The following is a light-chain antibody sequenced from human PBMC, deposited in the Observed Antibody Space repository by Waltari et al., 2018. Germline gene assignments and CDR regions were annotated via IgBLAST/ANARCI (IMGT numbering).Light chain of an antibody. CDR3: GQSTHWPWT. V-gene: IGKV2-30*02. CDR1: QSLVHTDGSTY. CDR2: KVS. Sequence: DVVMTQSPLSLPLTPGQPASISCRSSQSLVHTDGSTYLSWYQQKPGQPPRLLIYKVSNRDSGVPEGFSGSGAGTDFTLRISRVEAEDVGVYFCGQSTHWPWTFGQGTKVEIK. J-gene: IGKJ1*01.